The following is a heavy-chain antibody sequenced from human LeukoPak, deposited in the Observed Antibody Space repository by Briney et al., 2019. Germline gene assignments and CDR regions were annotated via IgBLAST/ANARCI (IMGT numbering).Heavy chain of an antibody. CDR1: GGSISSGGYY. V-gene: IGHV4-31*03. D-gene: IGHD4-17*01. CDR3: ARTEGCGDYADY. Sequence: SQTLSLTCTVSGGSISSGGYYWSWIRQHPGKGLEWIGYIYYSGSTYYNPSLKSRVTISVDTSKNQFSLKLSSVTAADTAVYYCARTEGCGDYADYWGQGTLVTVSS. CDR2: IYYSGST. J-gene: IGHJ4*02.